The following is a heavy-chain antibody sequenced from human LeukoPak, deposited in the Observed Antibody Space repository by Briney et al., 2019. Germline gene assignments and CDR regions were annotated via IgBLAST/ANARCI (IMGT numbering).Heavy chain of an antibody. V-gene: IGHV4-34*01. D-gene: IGHD6-13*01. CDR3: ASSQQLARPYYFDY. CDR1: GGSFSGYY. J-gene: IGHJ4*02. Sequence: SETLSLTCAVYGGSFSGYYWSWIRQPPGKGLEWIGEINHSGSTNYNPSLKSRVTISVDTSKNQFSLKLSSVTAADTAVYYCASSQQLARPYYFDYRGQGTLVTVSS. CDR2: INHSGST.